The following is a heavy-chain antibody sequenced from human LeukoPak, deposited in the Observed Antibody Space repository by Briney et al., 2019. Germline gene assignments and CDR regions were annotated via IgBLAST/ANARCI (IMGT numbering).Heavy chain of an antibody. D-gene: IGHD5-24*01. CDR3: TRDPTRGGEVF. Sequence: GASVKVSCKASGYSFTSNVISWVRQAPGQGLEWMGGIIPILATASYAQKFQGRVTVTADKSTSTAYMELSSLRSEDTAVYYCTRDPTRGGEVFWGQGTLVIVSS. J-gene: IGHJ4*02. V-gene: IGHV1-69*10. CDR1: GYSFTSNV. CDR2: IIPILATA.